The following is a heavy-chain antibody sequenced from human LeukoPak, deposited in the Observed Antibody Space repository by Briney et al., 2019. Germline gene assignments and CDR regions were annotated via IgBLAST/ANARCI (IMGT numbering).Heavy chain of an antibody. Sequence: SETLSLTCTVSGDSISIYYWSWIRQPPGKGLEWIGYIYYTGCTTYNPSLKSRLTISIDTSKNQFSLNLISLTAADTAVYYCARGRGDSRGTSFDSWGQGTLVTVSS. CDR3: ARGRGDSRGTSFDS. D-gene: IGHD3-22*01. CDR2: IYYTGCT. V-gene: IGHV4-59*01. J-gene: IGHJ4*02. CDR1: GDSISIYY.